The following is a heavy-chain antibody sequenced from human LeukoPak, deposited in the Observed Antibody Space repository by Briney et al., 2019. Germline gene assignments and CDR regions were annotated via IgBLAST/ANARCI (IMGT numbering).Heavy chain of an antibody. CDR2: VHSSGNT. D-gene: IGHD2-2*01. CDR1: GGSVTDPGYY. CDR3: ARHGLQRFDY. Sequence: SETLSLTCTVSGGSVTDPGYYWGWVRQPPGKELEWIASVHSSGNTYYKSSLKSRVTISLDTSHNRISLSLTSVAASDTAVYFCARHGLQRFDYWGQGTLVPVSS. V-gene: IGHV4-39*01. J-gene: IGHJ4*02.